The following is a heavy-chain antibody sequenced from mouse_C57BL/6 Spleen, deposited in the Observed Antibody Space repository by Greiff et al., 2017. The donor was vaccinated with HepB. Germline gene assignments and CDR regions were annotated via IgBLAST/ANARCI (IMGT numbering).Heavy chain of an antibody. D-gene: IGHD2-4*01. Sequence: EVQVVESGEGLVKPGGSLKLSCAASGFTFSSYAMSWVRQTPEKRLEWVAYISSGGDYIYYADTVKGRFTISRDNARNTLYLQMSSLKSEDTAMEYCTRSRVKDYDGGYAMDYWGQGTSVTVSS. CDR1: GFTFSSYA. J-gene: IGHJ4*01. CDR3: TRSRVKDYDGGYAMDY. CDR2: ISSGGDYI. V-gene: IGHV5-9-1*02.